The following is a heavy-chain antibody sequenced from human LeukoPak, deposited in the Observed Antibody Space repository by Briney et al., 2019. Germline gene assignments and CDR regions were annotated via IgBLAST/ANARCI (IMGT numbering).Heavy chain of an antibody. CDR1: GFTFSSYW. CDR3: AKTVMVRGADTAVVSWYYYMDV. Sequence: SGGSLRLSCAASGFTFSSYWMSWVRQAPGKGLEWVANIKQDGSEKYYVDSVKGRFTISRDNAKNSLYLQMNSLRAEDTAVYYCAKTVMVRGADTAVVSWYYYMDVWGKGTTVTISS. CDR2: IKQDGSEK. D-gene: IGHD3-10*01. J-gene: IGHJ6*03. V-gene: IGHV3-7*01.